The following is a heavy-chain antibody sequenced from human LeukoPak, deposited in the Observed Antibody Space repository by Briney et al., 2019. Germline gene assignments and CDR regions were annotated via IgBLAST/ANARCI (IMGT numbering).Heavy chain of an antibody. Sequence: PGGSLRLSCAASGFTFSSCAMSWVGQAPGKGLEWVSSISGSGGSTYSADSVKGRFTISRDNSKNTLYLQMNSLRAEDTAVYYCAKEVAQQWLVTPFDYWGQGTLVTVSS. V-gene: IGHV3-23*01. CDR2: ISGSGGST. D-gene: IGHD6-19*01. CDR3: AKEVAQQWLVTPFDY. CDR1: GFTFSSCA. J-gene: IGHJ4*02.